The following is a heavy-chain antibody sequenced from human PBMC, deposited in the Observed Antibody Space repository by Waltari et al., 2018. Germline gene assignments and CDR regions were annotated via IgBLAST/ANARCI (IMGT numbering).Heavy chain of an antibody. Sequence: QVQLVQSGAEVKKPGSSVKVSCKASGGTFSSYAISWVRQAPGQGLEWMGGITPIFGTANYAQKFKVRVTITADESTSTAYMELSSLRSEDTAVYYCARDRSYHYVPWGDFWSGYVGSYYYGMDVWGQGTMVTVSS. CDR3: ARDRSYHYVPWGDFWSGYVGSYYYGMDV. J-gene: IGHJ6*02. V-gene: IGHV1-69*13. CDR1: GGTFSSYA. CDR2: ITPIFGTA. D-gene: IGHD3-3*01.